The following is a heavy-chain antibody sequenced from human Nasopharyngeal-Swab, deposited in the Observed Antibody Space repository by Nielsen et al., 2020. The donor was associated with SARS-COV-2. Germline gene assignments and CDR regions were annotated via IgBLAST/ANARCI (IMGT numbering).Heavy chain of an antibody. J-gene: IGHJ4*02. D-gene: IGHD6-19*01. V-gene: IGHV3-74*01. CDR1: GFTFSSYW. Sequence: GGSLRLSCAASGFTFSSYWMHWVRQAPGKGLVWVSRINSDGSSTSYADSVKGRFTISRDNTKNTLYLQMNSLSAEDTALYYCVKYGSGWGQGTLVTVSS. CDR2: INSDGSST. CDR3: VKYGSG.